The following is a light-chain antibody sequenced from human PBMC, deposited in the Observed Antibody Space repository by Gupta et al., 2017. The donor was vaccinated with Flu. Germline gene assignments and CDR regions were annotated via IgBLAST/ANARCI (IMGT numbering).Light chain of an antibody. CDR1: SSNIGSNF. Sequence: QSVLPQPPSASGTPGQRVTISCSGSSSNIGSNFVNWYQQFPGTAPKLLIHTNSQRPSGVPDRFSGSKSGTSASLAISGVQSEDEADYYCAVWSDSHGVFGGGTKLTVL. CDR2: TNS. V-gene: IGLV1-44*01. CDR3: AVWSDSHGV. J-gene: IGLJ3*02.